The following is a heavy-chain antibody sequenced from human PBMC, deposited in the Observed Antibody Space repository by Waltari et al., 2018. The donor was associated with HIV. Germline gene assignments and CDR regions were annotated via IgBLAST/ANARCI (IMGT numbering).Heavy chain of an antibody. V-gene: IGHV4-39*01. CDR2: IYYSGST. CDR3: ARRRYSYGLNFDY. J-gene: IGHJ4*02. CDR1: GGSISSSSYY. D-gene: IGHD5-18*01. Sequence: QLQLQESGPGLVKPSETLSLTCTVSGGSISSSSYYWGWIRQPPGKGLEWIGSIYYSGSTYYNPSLKSRVTISVDTSKNQFSLKLSSVTAADTAVYYCARRRYSYGLNFDYWGQGTLVTVSS.